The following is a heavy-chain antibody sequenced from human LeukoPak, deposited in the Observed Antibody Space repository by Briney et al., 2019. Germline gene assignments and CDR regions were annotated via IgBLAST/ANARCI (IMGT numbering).Heavy chain of an antibody. Sequence: GESLQISCQGSGYSFTSYWIGWVRQMPGKGLEWMGIIYPGDSDTRYSPSFQGQVTISADKSISTAYLQWSSLKASDTAMYYCARHKGLSVVVPAAIVDYWGQGTLVTVPS. D-gene: IGHD2-2*01. CDR1: GYSFTSYW. CDR2: IYPGDSDT. CDR3: ARHKGLSVVVPAAIVDY. V-gene: IGHV5-51*01. J-gene: IGHJ4*02.